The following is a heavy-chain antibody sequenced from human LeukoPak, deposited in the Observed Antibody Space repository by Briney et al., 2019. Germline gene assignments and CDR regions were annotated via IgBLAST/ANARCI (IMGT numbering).Heavy chain of an antibody. J-gene: IGHJ4*02. CDR1: GFAFHAFD. CDR3: ARDYYDSSGFDY. D-gene: IGHD3-22*01. Sequence: GGSLRLSCAASGFAFHAFDMYWVRQAPGKGLEWVAVISYDGSNKYYADSVKGRFTISRDNSKNTLYLQMNSLRAGDTAVYYCARDYYDSSGFDYWGQGTLVTVSS. V-gene: IGHV3-30*03. CDR2: ISYDGSNK.